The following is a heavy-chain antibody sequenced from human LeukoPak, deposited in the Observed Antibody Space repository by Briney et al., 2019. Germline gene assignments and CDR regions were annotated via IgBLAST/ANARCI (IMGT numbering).Heavy chain of an antibody. J-gene: IGHJ3*02. CDR2: IIPIIGTV. Sequence: SVKVSCKASGGTLNRYAISWVRQAPGQGLEWMGGIIPIIGTVNYAQKFQGRVTITADESTSTAYMELSSLRSEDTAVYYCARQITMIEEGAFDIWGQGTMVTVSS. CDR1: GGTLNRYA. D-gene: IGHD3-22*01. CDR3: ARQITMIEEGAFDI. V-gene: IGHV1-69*13.